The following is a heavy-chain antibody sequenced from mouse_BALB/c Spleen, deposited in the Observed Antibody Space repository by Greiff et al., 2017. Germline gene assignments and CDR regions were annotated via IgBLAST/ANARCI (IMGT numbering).Heavy chain of an antibody. CDR3: ARYTRYGNSLAY. CDR2: ISYSGST. CDR1: GDSITSGY. V-gene: IGHV3-8*02. D-gene: IGHD2-1*01. Sequence: EVKVEESGPSLVKPSQTLSLTCSVTGDSITSGYWNWIRKFPGNKLEYMGYISYSGSTYYNPSLKSRISITRDTSKNQYYLQLNSVTTEDTATYYCARYTRYGNSLAYWGQGTLVTVSA. J-gene: IGHJ3*01.